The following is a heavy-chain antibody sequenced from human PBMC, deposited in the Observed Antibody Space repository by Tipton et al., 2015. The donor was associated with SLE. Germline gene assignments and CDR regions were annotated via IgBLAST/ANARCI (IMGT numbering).Heavy chain of an antibody. Sequence: SLRLSCAASGFTFSSYAMSWVRQAPGKGLEWVSAISGSGGSTYYADSVKGRFTTSRDNSKNTLYLQMNSLRAEDTAVYYCAKLSGYYYYGMDVWGQGATVTVSS. J-gene: IGHJ6*02. CDR2: ISGSGGST. CDR1: GFTFSSYA. V-gene: IGHV3-23*01. CDR3: AKLSGYYYYGMDV.